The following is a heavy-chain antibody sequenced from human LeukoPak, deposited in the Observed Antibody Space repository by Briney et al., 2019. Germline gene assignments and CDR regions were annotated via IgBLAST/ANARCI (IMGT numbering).Heavy chain of an antibody. Sequence: QPGRSLRLSCAASGFTFSSKAMHWVRQAPGKGLEWVAIIWYDGSNKYYADSVKGRFTISRDNSKNTLHLQMNSLRAEDTAVYYCAKDLYSGYDFHLFDYWGQGTLVTVSS. CDR1: GFTFSSKA. D-gene: IGHD5-12*01. CDR2: IWYDGSNK. CDR3: AKDLYSGYDFHLFDY. J-gene: IGHJ4*02. V-gene: IGHV3-33*06.